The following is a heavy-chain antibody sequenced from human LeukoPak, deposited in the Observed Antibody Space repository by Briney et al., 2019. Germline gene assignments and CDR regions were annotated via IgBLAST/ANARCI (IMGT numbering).Heavy chain of an antibody. D-gene: IGHD3-9*01. CDR2: IYYSGST. V-gene: IGHV4-30-4*01. J-gene: IGHJ4*02. Sequence: SQTLSLTCTVSGGSISSGDYSWSWIRQPPGPGLEWIGYIYYSGSTYYNPSLKSRVTISVDTSKNQFSLKLSSVTAADTAVYYCARFWYDILTGQQYFDYWGQGTLVTVSS. CDR3: ARFWYDILTGQQYFDY. CDR1: GGSISSGDYS.